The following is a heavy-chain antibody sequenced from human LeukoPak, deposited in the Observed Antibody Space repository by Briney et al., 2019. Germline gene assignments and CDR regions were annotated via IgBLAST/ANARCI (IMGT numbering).Heavy chain of an antibody. CDR1: GFTFSSYG. J-gene: IGHJ6*04. D-gene: IGHD3-10*02. CDR2: ISYDGSNK. Sequence: GGSLRLSCAASGFTFSSYGMHWVRQAPGKGLEWVAVISYDGSNKYYADSVKGRSTISRDNSKNTLYLQMNSLRAEDTAVYYCAELGITMIGGVWGKGTTATISS. CDR3: AELGITMIGGV. V-gene: IGHV3-30*18.